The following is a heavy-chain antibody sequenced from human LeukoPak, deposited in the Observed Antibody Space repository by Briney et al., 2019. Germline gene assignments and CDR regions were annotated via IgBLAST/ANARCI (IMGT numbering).Heavy chain of an antibody. Sequence: PSETLSLTCAVYGGSFRGYYGSWIRQPPGKGLEWIGEINHSGSTNYNPSLKSRVTISVDTSKNQFSLELSSVTLADTAVYYCARGLSPVYAYGSGSPSPDNNWFDPWGQGTLVTVSS. CDR2: INHSGST. D-gene: IGHD3-10*01. CDR1: GGSFRGYY. CDR3: ARGLSPVYAYGSGSPSPDNNWFDP. J-gene: IGHJ5*02. V-gene: IGHV4-34*01.